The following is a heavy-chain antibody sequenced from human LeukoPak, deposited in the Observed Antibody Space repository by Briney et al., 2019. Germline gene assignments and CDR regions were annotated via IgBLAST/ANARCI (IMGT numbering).Heavy chain of an antibody. D-gene: IGHD5-24*01. CDR3: AKLPGEMATAWHFDY. Sequence: PGGSLRLSCAASGFTFSSYAMSWVRQAPGKGLEWVSAISGSGGSTYYADFVKGRFTISRDNSKNTLYLQMNSLRAEDTAVYYCAKLPGEMATAWHFDYWGQGTLVTVSS. J-gene: IGHJ4*02. V-gene: IGHV3-23*01. CDR2: ISGSGGST. CDR1: GFTFSSYA.